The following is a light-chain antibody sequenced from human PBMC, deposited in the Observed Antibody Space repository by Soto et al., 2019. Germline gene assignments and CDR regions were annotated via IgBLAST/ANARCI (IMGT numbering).Light chain of an antibody. CDR3: PQSYRNPPGT. J-gene: IGKJ1*01. CDR1: QSISSY. CDR2: AAS. V-gene: IGKV1-39*01. Sequence: DIQMTQSPSSLSASVGDRVTITCRASQSISSYLNWYQQKPGKAPKLLIYAASSLQNGVPTRFSGSGSGTEFSRTISRLQPEEFATYYCPQSYRNPPGTFGPGTKVEIK.